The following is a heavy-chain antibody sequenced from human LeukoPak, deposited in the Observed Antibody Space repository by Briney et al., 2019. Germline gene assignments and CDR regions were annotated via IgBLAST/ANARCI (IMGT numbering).Heavy chain of an antibody. Sequence: GGSLRLSCAASGFIFSSYAMSGVRQAPGKGRVWVSTISGSGGSTYYADSVKGRFTISRDNSKNTVYLQMNSLRAEDTAVYYCAKDRSCINDECHGAFDYWGQGTLVTVSS. V-gene: IGHV3-23*01. J-gene: IGHJ4*02. CDR1: GFIFSSYA. CDR3: AKDRSCINDECHGAFDY. CDR2: ISGSGGST. D-gene: IGHD2-8*01.